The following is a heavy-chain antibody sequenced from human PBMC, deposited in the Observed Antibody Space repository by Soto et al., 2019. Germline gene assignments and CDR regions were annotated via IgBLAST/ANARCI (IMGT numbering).Heavy chain of an antibody. CDR1: GFTFSDYG. V-gene: IGHV3-33*01. CDR3: AREGTGWSYFDY. Sequence: GGSLRLSCAASGFTFSDYGMHWVRQAPGKGLEWVAVIWYDGTKKYYADSVKGRFTISRDNSKNTVYLQMNSLRDEDTAVYYCAREGTGWSYFDYWGQGTVVTVSS. CDR2: IWYDGTKK. D-gene: IGHD6-19*01. J-gene: IGHJ4*02.